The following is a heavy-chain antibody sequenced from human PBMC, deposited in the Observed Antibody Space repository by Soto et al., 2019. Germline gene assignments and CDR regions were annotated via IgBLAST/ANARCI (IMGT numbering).Heavy chain of an antibody. CDR3: ARGWGIGYYYYMDV. CDR1: GYTFTSYD. Sequence: QVQLVQSGAEVKKPGASVKVSCKASGYTFTSYDINWVRQATGQGLEWMGWMKPDSGNTGYAQKFEGRVTMTRNTSISAAYMELSSLGSEETAVYYCARGWGIGYYYYMDVWGKGTTVTVSS. CDR2: MKPDSGNT. J-gene: IGHJ6*03. V-gene: IGHV1-8*01. D-gene: IGHD7-27*01.